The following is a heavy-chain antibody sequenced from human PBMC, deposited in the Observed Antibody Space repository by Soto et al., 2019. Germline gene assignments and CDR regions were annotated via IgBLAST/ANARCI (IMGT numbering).Heavy chain of an antibody. J-gene: IGHJ4*02. CDR3: ARDVRQGYSSSWYFDY. Sequence: GESLKISCAASGFTFSSYWMHWVRQAPGKGLVWVSRINSDGSSTSYADSVKGRFTISRDNAKNTLYLQMNSLRAEDTAVYYCARDVRQGYSSSWYFDYWGQGTLVTVSS. D-gene: IGHD6-13*01. CDR2: INSDGSST. V-gene: IGHV3-74*01. CDR1: GFTFSSYW.